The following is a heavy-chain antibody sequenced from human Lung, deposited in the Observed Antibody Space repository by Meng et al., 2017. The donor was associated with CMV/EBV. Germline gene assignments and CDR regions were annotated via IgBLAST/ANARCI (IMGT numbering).Heavy chain of an antibody. CDR1: GFTFSSYS. V-gene: IGHV3-21*01. J-gene: IGHJ5*02. Sequence: ESXKISXAASGFTFSSYSMNWVRQAPGKGLEWVSSISSSSSYIYYADSVKGRFTISRDNAKNSLYLQMNSLRAEDTAVYYCATSRGSGWYRIGWFDPWGQGXLVTVSS. CDR2: ISSSSSYI. CDR3: ATSRGSGWYRIGWFDP. D-gene: IGHD6-19*01.